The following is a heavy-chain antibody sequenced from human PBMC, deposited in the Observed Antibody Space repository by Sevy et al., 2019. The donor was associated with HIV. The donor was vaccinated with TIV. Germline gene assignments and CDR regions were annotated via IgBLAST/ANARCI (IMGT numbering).Heavy chain of an antibody. V-gene: IGHV3-21*01. CDR1: GFSFSTYT. J-gene: IGHJ4*02. Sequence: GGSLRLSCAASGFSFSTYTMSWVRQAPGKGLEWVSSISSSSSYIHYTDSVKGRFTISRDNAKNSLYLQMNSLRAEDTAVYYCARDQDYKYFDYWGQGTLVTVSS. CDR3: ARDQDYKYFDY. D-gene: IGHD4-4*01. CDR2: ISSSSSYI.